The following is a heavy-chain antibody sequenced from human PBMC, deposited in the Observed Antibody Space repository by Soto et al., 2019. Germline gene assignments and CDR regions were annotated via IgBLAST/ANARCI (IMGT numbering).Heavy chain of an antibody. Sequence: GGSLRLSCAASGFTFSSSAISWVRQAPGKGLEWVAVISYDGSNKYYADSVKGRFTISRDNSKNTLYLQMNSLRAEDTAVYYCARDYGGNWNYFRFDYWGQGTLVTVSS. CDR2: ISYDGSNK. CDR1: GFTFSSSA. V-gene: IGHV3-30-3*01. J-gene: IGHJ4*02. CDR3: ARDYGGNWNYFRFDY. D-gene: IGHD1-7*01.